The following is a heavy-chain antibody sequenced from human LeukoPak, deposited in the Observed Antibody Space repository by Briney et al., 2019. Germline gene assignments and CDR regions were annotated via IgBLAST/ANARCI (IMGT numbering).Heavy chain of an antibody. V-gene: IGHV3-23*01. CDR1: GLTFSSYG. CDR2: ISTTGGTT. CDR3: AESGESGSYHYFDY. J-gene: IGHJ4*02. D-gene: IGHD3-10*01. Sequence: GGSLRLSCAASGLTFSSYGMSWVRQAPGRGLEWVSAISTTGGTTYYADSVKGRFTISRDNSKNTLYLQMNSLRAEDTAVYYCAESGESGSYHYFDYWGQGTLVTVSS.